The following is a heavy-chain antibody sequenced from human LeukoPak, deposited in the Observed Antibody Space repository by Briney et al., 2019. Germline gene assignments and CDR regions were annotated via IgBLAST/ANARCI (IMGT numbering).Heavy chain of an antibody. Sequence: PGGSLRLSCATSGLTFSSHGMHWVRQPPGKGLEWVALISYDGSSEYLVDSVKGRFTISRDNSRNTVSLQMNSLRPEDTAVYYCARGADTVVDINWLDPWGQGTLVTVSS. CDR1: GLTFSSHG. CDR3: ARGADTVVDINWLDP. J-gene: IGHJ5*02. CDR2: ISYDGSSE. D-gene: IGHD3-22*01. V-gene: IGHV3-30*03.